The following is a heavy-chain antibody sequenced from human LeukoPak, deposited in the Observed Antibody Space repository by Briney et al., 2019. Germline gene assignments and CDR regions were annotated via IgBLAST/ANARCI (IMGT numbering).Heavy chain of an antibody. D-gene: IGHD5-12*01. CDR1: GGSISRNTW. J-gene: IGHJ2*01. CDR2: IHDSGRT. CDR3: ARDFLPPHYTATIRPDWYFDL. V-gene: IGHV4-4*02. Sequence: ASGTLSLTCAVSGGSISRNTWWSWARQPPGKGLEWIAEIHDSGRTNYNPSLKSRVTISVDKSKNPFSLQLASMTAADTAVYYCARDFLPPHYTATIRPDWYFDLWGRGTLVTVSS.